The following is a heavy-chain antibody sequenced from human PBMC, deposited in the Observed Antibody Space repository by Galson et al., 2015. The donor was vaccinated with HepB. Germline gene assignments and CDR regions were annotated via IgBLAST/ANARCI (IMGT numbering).Heavy chain of an antibody. D-gene: IGHD4-17*01. CDR2: ISDSGGST. Sequence: SLRLSCAASGFPFSSYAMSWVRQTPGKGLEWVSGISDSGGSTYYADSVKGRFTISRDNSQNTLFLQMHSLRAGDTAVYYCARGSDGDPSLWYYGMDVWGQGTTVTVSS. J-gene: IGHJ6*02. V-gene: IGHV3-23*01. CDR1: GFPFSSYA. CDR3: ARGSDGDPSLWYYGMDV.